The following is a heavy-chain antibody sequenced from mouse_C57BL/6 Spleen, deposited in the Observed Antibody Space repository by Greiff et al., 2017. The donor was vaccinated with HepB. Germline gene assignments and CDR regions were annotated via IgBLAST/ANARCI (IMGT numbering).Heavy chain of an antibody. V-gene: IGHV5-4*01. CDR2: ISDGGSYT. J-gene: IGHJ1*03. CDR3: ARDQGVYYRYFDV. D-gene: IGHD2-1*01. CDR1: GFTFSSYA. Sequence: EVHLVESGGGLVKPGGSLKLSCAASGFTFSSYAMSWVRQTPEKRLEWVATISDGGSYTYYPDNVKGRFTISRDNAKNNLYLQMSHLKSEDTAMYYCARDQGVYYRYFDVWGTGTTVTVSS.